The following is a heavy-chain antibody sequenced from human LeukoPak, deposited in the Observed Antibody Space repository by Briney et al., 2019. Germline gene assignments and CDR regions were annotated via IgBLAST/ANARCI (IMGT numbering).Heavy chain of an antibody. CDR1: GYTFSGFY. CDR2: INPNSGVT. V-gene: IGHV1-2*02. Sequence: GASVKVSCKASGYTFSGFYIHWVRRAPGQGLEWMGWINPNSGVTNYAQKLQGRVTITRDTSIDTAYMQLSGLRSDDTAVYYCAKDRYGDYEAPFHYYMDAWGRGTTVTVSS. D-gene: IGHD5-12*01. CDR3: AKDRYGDYEAPFHYYMDA. J-gene: IGHJ6*03.